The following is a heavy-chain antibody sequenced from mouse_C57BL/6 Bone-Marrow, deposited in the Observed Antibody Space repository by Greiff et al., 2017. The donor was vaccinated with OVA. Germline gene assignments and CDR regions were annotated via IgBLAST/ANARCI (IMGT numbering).Heavy chain of an antibody. D-gene: IGHD3-2*02. J-gene: IGHJ4*01. CDR3: TGGSGYYYAMDY. V-gene: IGHV6-6*01. CDR2: IRNKANNHAT. CDR1: GFTFRDAW. Sequence: EVKVEASGGGLVQPGGSMKLSCAASGFTFRDAWMDWVRQSPEQGLEWVAEIRNKANNHATYYAESVKGRFTISRDDSKSSVYLQMNSLRAEDTGIYYCTGGSGYYYAMDYWGQGTSVTVSS.